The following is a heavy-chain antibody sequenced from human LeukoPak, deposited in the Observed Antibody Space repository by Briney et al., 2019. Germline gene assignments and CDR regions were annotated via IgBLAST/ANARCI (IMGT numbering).Heavy chain of an antibody. Sequence: PGGSLRLSCAASGFTFSGSAMHWVRQASGKGLEWVGRIRSKANSYATAYAASVKGRFTISRDDSKNTAYLQMNSLKTEDTAVYYCTSPEYYYGSGSYSYYYYYGMDVRGKGTTVTVSS. CDR1: GFTFSGSA. D-gene: IGHD3-10*01. J-gene: IGHJ6*04. CDR2: IRSKANSYAT. CDR3: TSPEYYYGSGSYSYYYYYGMDV. V-gene: IGHV3-73*01.